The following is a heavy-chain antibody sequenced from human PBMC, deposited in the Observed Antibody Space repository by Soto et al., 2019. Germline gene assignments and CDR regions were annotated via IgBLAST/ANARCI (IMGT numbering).Heavy chain of an antibody. CDR1: GGSISSYY. J-gene: IGHJ3*02. CDR3: ARDLVTVNDYGDYFDAFDI. Sequence: QVQLQESGPGLVKPSETLSLTCTVSGGSISSYYWSWIRQPAGKGLEWIGRIYTSGSTNYNPTLKRRFNMSVDTSKNQFSLKLSSVTATDTAVYYCARDLVTVNDYGDYFDAFDIWGQGTMVTVSS. V-gene: IGHV4-4*07. CDR2: IYTSGST. D-gene: IGHD4-17*01.